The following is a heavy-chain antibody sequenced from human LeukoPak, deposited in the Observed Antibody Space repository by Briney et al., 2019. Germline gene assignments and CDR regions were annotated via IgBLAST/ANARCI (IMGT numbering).Heavy chain of an antibody. CDR3: ARWTTTYLDY. CDR1: GYTFTSYY. J-gene: IGHJ4*02. CDR2: INPSGGST. D-gene: IGHD4-11*01. Sequence: ASVKVSCKASGYTFTSYYIHWGRQAPGQGLEWMGIINPSGGSTNYAQKFQGRVTMTRDTSTSTVYMELSSLRSEDSAVYYCARWTTTYLDYWGQGTLVTVSS. V-gene: IGHV1-46*01.